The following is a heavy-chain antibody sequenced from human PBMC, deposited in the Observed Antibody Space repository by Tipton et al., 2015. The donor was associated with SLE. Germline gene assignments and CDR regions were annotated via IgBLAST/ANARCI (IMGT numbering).Heavy chain of an antibody. CDR2: ISYSGST. D-gene: IGHD3-3*01. Sequence: TLSLTCSVSGGSIYSSRYYWGWIRQPPGKGLEWIGSISYSGSTYYNPSLKSRVTISVDTSKNQFSLKLSSVTAADTAVYYCARARRFLEWLSPHFLDYWGQGTLVTVSS. V-gene: IGHV4-39*07. J-gene: IGHJ4*02. CDR3: ARARRFLEWLSPHFLDY. CDR1: GGSIYSSRYY.